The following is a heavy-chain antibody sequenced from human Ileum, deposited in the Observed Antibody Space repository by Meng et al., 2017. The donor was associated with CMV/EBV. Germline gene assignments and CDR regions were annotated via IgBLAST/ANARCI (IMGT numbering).Heavy chain of an antibody. V-gene: IGHV1-3*01. J-gene: IGHJ4*02. CDR1: GYIFTSYA. D-gene: IGHD3-10*01. Sequence: KASGYIFTSYALYWVRQAPGQSLEWMGWINGGNGNTRYSQKFQDRVTITRDTSANTVYMELSSLRSEDTAIYYCARDYGSGGYSPLGHWGQGTLVTVSS. CDR2: INGGNGNT. CDR3: ARDYGSGGYSPLGH.